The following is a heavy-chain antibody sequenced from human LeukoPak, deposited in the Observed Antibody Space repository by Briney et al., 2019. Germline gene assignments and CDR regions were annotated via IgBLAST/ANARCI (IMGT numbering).Heavy chain of an antibody. V-gene: IGHV4-34*01. CDR2: INHSGST. J-gene: IGHJ4*02. D-gene: IGHD3-10*01. CDR1: GGSFSGYY. Sequence: SETLSLTCAVYGGSFSGYYWSWIRPPPGKGLAWIGEINHSGSTNYNPSLKSRVTISVDTSKNQFSLKLSSVTAADTAVYYCASKSDYGSGSYYNSPFGYWGQGTLVTVSS. CDR3: ASKSDYGSGSYYNSPFGY.